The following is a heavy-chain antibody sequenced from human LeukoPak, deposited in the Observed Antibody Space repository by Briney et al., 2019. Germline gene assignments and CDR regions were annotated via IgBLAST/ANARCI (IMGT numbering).Heavy chain of an antibody. D-gene: IGHD2-2*01. J-gene: IGHJ4*02. CDR2: IYSGGST. CDR1: GFTVSSNY. Sequence: GGSLRLSCAASGFTVSSNYMSWVRQAPGKGLEWVSVIYSGGSTYYADSVKGRFTISRDNSKNTLYLQMNSLRAEDTAMYFCASHSVGVLPIATFDYWGQGTLVTVSS. V-gene: IGHV3-53*01. CDR3: ASHSVGVLPIATFDY.